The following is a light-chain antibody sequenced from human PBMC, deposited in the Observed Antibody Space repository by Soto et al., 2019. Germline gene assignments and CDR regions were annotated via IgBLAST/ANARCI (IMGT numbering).Light chain of an antibody. V-gene: IGLV2-8*01. CDR2: EVS. J-gene: IGLJ2*01. CDR1: SSDVGGYNY. Sequence: QSVLTQPPSASGSPGQSVTISCTGTSSDVGGYNYVSWYQQHPGKAPKLMIYEVSKRPSGVPDRFSGSKSGNTASLTVSGVQAEDEADYYCSCYAGSNSFVVFGGGTKLTVL. CDR3: SCYAGSNSFVV.